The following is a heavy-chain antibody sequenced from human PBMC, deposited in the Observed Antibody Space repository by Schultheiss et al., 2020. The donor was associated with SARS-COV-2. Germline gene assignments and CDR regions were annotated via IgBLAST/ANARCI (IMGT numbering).Heavy chain of an antibody. CDR1: GYKFDSHW. CDR3: ARTALGGYLQTDDAFDI. D-gene: IGHD1-26*01. CDR2: IFPSNSNT. J-gene: IGHJ3*02. Sequence: GESLKISCKGSGYKFDSHWIGWVRQMPGKGLEWMAIIFPSNSNTRYSPSVQGQVTISADKSINTAYLQWNSLKASDTAMYYCARTALGGYLQTDDAFDIWGQGTMVTVSS. V-gene: IGHV5-51*01.